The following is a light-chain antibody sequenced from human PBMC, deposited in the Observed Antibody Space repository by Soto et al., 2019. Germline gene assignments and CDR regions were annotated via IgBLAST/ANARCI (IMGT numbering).Light chain of an antibody. J-gene: IGKJ1*01. Sequence: EIVLTQSPCTLSLSPGERATLSCRASQSVSSSCLAWYQQKPGQAPRLLIYGASSRATGIPDRFSGSGSGTDFTLTISRLEPEDFAVYYCQQYGSSPRTFGQGTKV. V-gene: IGKV3-20*01. CDR2: GAS. CDR3: QQYGSSPRT. CDR1: QSVSSSC.